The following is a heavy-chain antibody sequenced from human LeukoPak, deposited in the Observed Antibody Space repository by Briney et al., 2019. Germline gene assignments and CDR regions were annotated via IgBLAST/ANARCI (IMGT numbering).Heavy chain of an antibody. Sequence: PGGSLRLSCAASGFTFDDYVMHWVRQAPGKGLEWVSGISWNSDRIGYADSVKGRFTISRDNAKNSLYLQMNSLRAEDTALYYCAKGDGYAPYSYGMDVWGQGTTVTVSS. CDR2: ISWNSDRI. CDR1: GFTFDDYV. V-gene: IGHV3-9*01. J-gene: IGHJ6*02. CDR3: AKGDGYAPYSYGMDV. D-gene: IGHD2-21*01.